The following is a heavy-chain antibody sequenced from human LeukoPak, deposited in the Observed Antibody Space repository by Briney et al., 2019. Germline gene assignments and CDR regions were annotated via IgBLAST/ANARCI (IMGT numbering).Heavy chain of an antibody. CDR2: IIPILGAV. Sequence: GGSLRLSCAASGFTFSSYAMHWVRQAPGQGLEWVGGIIPILGAVDYAHKFQGRVTISTDESTSTLYMELSNLKSEDTAVYYCASSQNIAGIPATMGDHFYYMDVWDKGTTVIVSS. D-gene: IGHD2-2*01. CDR3: ASSQNIAGIPATMGDHFYYMDV. CDR1: GFTFSSYA. J-gene: IGHJ6*03. V-gene: IGHV1-69*05.